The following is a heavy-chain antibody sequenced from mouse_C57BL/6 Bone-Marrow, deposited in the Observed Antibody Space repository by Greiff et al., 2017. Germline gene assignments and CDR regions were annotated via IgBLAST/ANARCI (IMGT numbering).Heavy chain of an antibody. Sequence: EVKLMESGGDLVKPGGSLKLSCAASGFTFSSYGMSWVRQTPDKRLEWVATISSGGSYTSYPDSVKGRFTISRDNAKNTLYLQMSSLQSEDTAMYYCARHTVDYWGQGTTLTVSS. CDR3: ARHTVDY. J-gene: IGHJ2*01. CDR1: GFTFSSYG. CDR2: ISSGGSYT. V-gene: IGHV5-6*01.